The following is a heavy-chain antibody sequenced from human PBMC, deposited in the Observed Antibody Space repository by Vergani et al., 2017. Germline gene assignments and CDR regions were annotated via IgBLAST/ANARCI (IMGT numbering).Heavy chain of an antibody. CDR1: GYTFTGYY. Sequence: QVQLVQSGAEVKKPGASVKVSCKASGYTFTGYYMHWVRQAPGQGLEWMGWINPNSGGTNYAQKFQGRVTMTRDTSVSTAYMELSRLRSDDTAVYYCARGGDIVVVVAATPGPFDYWGQGTLVTVSS. V-gene: IGHV1-2*02. J-gene: IGHJ4*02. CDR2: INPNSGGT. CDR3: ARGGDIVVVVAATPGPFDY. D-gene: IGHD2-15*01.